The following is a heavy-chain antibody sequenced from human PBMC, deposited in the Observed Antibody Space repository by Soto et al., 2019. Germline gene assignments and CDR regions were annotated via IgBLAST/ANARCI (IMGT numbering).Heavy chain of an antibody. Sequence: GESLKISCKGSGYSFAGYWITWVRQKPGKGLEWMGRIDPSDSQTYYSPSFRGHVTISATKSITTAFLQWSSLRASDTAIYYCARQIPDSDTGPNFQYYFDSWGQGTPVTVSS. D-gene: IGHD5-18*01. V-gene: IGHV5-10-1*01. CDR3: ARQIPDSDTGPNFQYYFDS. J-gene: IGHJ4*02. CDR1: GYSFAGYW. CDR2: IDPSDSQT.